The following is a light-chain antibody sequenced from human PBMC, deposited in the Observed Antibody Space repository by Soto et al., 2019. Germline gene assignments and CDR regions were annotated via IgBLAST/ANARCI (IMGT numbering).Light chain of an antibody. Sequence: SVLTQPASVSGSPGQSITISCTGTSSDVGGYNYVSWYQQHPVKAPKLMIYDVTNRPSGVSDRFSGSKSGNTASLTFSGLQADDEADYYCRLYAVSSTAYVCGTGTKVTVL. CDR3: RLYAVSSTAYV. CDR2: DVT. V-gene: IGLV2-14*01. J-gene: IGLJ1*01. CDR1: SSDVGGYNY.